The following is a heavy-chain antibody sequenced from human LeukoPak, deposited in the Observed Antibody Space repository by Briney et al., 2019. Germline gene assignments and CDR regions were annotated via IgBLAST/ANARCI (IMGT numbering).Heavy chain of an antibody. V-gene: IGHV3-49*04. CDR1: GFSFGDHA. D-gene: IGHD3-9*01. Sequence: GGSLRLSCTASGFSFGDHAMTWARQAPGKGLEWVSFIRSEAYGQTTEYAASVKDRFTISRDNSKGIVYLQMNSLKTEDTAKYYCARGPIYLWIYYGMDVWGQGTTVIVSS. CDR2: IRSEAYGQTT. J-gene: IGHJ6*02. CDR3: ARGPIYLWIYYGMDV.